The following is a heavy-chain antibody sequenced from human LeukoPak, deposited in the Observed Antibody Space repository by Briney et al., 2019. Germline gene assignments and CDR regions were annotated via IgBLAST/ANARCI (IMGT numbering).Heavy chain of an antibody. CDR2: IYTSGST. Sequence: PSETLSLTCTVSGGSISSYYWSWIRQFPEKGLEWIGRIYTSGSTNYNPSLKSRVTISVDTSKNQFSLKLSSVTAADTAVYYCARADGQNYYYYYMDVWGKGTTVTVSS. CDR1: GGSISSYY. J-gene: IGHJ6*03. V-gene: IGHV4-4*08. CDR3: ARADGQNYYYYYMDV. D-gene: IGHD5-24*01.